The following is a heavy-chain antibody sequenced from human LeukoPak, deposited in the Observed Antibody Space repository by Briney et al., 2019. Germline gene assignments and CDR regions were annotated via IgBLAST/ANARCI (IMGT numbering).Heavy chain of an antibody. CDR3: ARLNYYDS. D-gene: IGHD3-22*01. Sequence: MTSETLSLTCTVSGGSISSYYWSWIRQPPGKGLEWIGYIYYSGSTNYNPSLKSRVTISVDTSKNQFSLKLSSVTAADTAVYYCARLNYYDSWGQGTLVTVSS. V-gene: IGHV4-59*08. CDR2: IYYSGST. J-gene: IGHJ4*02. CDR1: GGSISSYY.